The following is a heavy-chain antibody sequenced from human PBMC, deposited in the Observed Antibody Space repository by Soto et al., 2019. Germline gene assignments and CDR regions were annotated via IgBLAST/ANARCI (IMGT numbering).Heavy chain of an antibody. CDR2: INSDGSST. J-gene: IGHJ6*02. D-gene: IGHD3-3*01. Sequence: GGSLRLSCAASGFTFSSYWMHWVRQAPGKGLVWVSRINSDGSSTSYADSVKGRFTISRDNAKNTLYLQMNSLRAEDTAVYYCARGRRYYDFWSGYYTDYYYYGMDVWGQGTTVTVSS. V-gene: IGHV3-74*01. CDR3: ARGRRYYDFWSGYYTDYYYYGMDV. CDR1: GFTFSSYW.